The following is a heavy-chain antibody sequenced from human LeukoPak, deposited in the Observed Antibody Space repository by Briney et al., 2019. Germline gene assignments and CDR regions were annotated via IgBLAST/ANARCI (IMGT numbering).Heavy chain of an antibody. Sequence: GGSLRLSCAASGFTFSSYWMHWVRQAPGKGLVWVSRINSDGSSTSYADSVKGRFTISRGNAKNTLYLQMNSLRAEDTAVYYCARDLDYGDYVAYYFDYWGQGTLVTVSS. D-gene: IGHD4-17*01. CDR2: INSDGSST. V-gene: IGHV3-74*01. J-gene: IGHJ4*02. CDR1: GFTFSSYW. CDR3: ARDLDYGDYVAYYFDY.